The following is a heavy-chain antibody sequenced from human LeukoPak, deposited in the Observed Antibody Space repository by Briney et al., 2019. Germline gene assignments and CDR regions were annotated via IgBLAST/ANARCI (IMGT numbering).Heavy chain of an antibody. Sequence: GGSLRLSCAASGFTFSSYWMHWVRQAPGKGLVWVSRINTDGSSTSYADSVKGRFTISRDNAKNTLYLQMNSLKTEDTAVYYCTTGLGDTAMVTVIYYFDYWGQGTLVTVSS. CDR2: INTDGSST. J-gene: IGHJ4*02. CDR3: TTGLGDTAMVTVIYYFDY. D-gene: IGHD5-18*01. CDR1: GFTFSSYW. V-gene: IGHV3-74*01.